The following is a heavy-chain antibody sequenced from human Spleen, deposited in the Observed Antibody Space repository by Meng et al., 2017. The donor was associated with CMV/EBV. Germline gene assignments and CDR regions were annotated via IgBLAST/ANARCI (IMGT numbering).Heavy chain of an antibody. CDR2: VNPNSGNT. CDR1: FISYD. J-gene: IGHJ4*02. D-gene: IGHD5-18*01. CDR3: AREVPKRAGKVIQGRVFDY. V-gene: IGHV1-8*01. Sequence: FISYDIYWVRKAAGQGLECMGWVNPNSGNTGYAQKFQGRVTMTRDTSINTVYMELSSLKSEDTAVYFWAREVPKRAGKVIQGRVFDYWGQGTRVTVSS.